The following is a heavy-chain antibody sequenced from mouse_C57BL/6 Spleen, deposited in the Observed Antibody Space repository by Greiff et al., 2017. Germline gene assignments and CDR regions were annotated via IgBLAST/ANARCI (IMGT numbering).Heavy chain of an antibody. CDR1: GYTFTSYG. Sequence: QVQLQQSGAELARPGASVKLSCKASGYTFTSYGISWVKQRTGQGLEWIGEIYPRSGNTYYNEKFKGKATLTADKSSSTAYMELRSLTSEDSAVYFCARGDYYCSSGYYYAMDCWGQGTTVTVSS. D-gene: IGHD1-1*01. V-gene: IGHV1-81*01. CDR3: ARGDYYCSSGYYYAMDC. J-gene: IGHJ4*01. CDR2: IYPRSGNT.